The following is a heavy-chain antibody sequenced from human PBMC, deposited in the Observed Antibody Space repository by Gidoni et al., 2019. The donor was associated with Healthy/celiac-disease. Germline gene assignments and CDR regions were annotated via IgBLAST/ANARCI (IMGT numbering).Heavy chain of an antibody. V-gene: IGHV3-33*01. Sequence: QVQLVESGGGVVQPGRSLRLSCAASGFTFSSYGMHWVRQAPGKGLGWVAVIWYDGSNKYYADSVKGRFTISRDNSKNTLYLQMNSLRAEDTAVYYCARETDDYVWGSAPGQYFDYWGQGTLVTVSS. J-gene: IGHJ4*02. CDR1: GFTFSSYG. CDR2: IWYDGSNK. D-gene: IGHD3-16*01. CDR3: ARETDDYVWGSAPGQYFDY.